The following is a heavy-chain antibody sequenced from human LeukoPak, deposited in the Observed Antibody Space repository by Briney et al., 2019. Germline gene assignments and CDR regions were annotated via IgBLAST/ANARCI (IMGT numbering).Heavy chain of an antibody. CDR2: IIPIFGTA. CDR3: ASNLGVPQGWFDP. J-gene: IGHJ5*02. Sequence: GASVKVSCEASGGTFSIYAISWVRQAPGQGLEWMGGIIPIFGTANYAQKFQGRVTITADESTSTAYMELSSLRSEDTAVYYCASNLGVPQGWFDPWGQGTLVTVSS. CDR1: GGTFSIYA. V-gene: IGHV1-69*01. D-gene: IGHD3-3*01.